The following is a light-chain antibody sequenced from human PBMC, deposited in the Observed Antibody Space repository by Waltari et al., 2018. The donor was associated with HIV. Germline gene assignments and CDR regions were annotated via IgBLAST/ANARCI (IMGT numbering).Light chain of an antibody. Sequence: QSVLTQPPSVSGAPGQRVTISCTGSSSNIGAGYDVHWYQQLPGTAPNLRIYGTSNRPSGVPDRFSGSKSGTSASLAITGLQAEDEADYYCQSYDSSLSAWVFGGGTRLTVL. V-gene: IGLV1-40*01. CDR1: SSNIGAGYD. CDR2: GTS. J-gene: IGLJ3*02. CDR3: QSYDSSLSAWV.